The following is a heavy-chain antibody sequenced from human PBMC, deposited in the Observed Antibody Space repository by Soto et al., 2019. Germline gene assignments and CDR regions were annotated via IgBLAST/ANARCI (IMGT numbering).Heavy chain of an antibody. CDR3: ARATSMDFWSGCLSY. Sequence: QVQLVESGGGVVQPGRSLRLSCAASGFTFSSYAMHWVRQAPGKGLEWVAVISYDGSNKYYADSVKGRFTISRDNSKNTLYLQMTSLRAEDTAVYYCARATSMDFWSGCLSYWGQGTLVTVSS. V-gene: IGHV3-30-3*01. CDR1: GFTFSSYA. D-gene: IGHD3-3*01. CDR2: ISYDGSNK. J-gene: IGHJ4*02.